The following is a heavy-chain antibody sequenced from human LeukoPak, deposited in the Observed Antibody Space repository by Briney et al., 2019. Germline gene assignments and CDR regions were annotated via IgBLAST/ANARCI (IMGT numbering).Heavy chain of an antibody. CDR2: IIPIFGTA. D-gene: IGHD3-10*01. V-gene: IGHV1-69*01. Sequence: SVKVSCKASGGTFSSYAISWVRQAPGQGLEWMGGIIPIFGTANYAQKFQGRVTITADESTSTAYMELSSLRSEDTAVYYCAKDMVRGVISYGMDVWGKGTTVTVSS. J-gene: IGHJ6*04. CDR1: GGTFSSYA. CDR3: AKDMVRGVISYGMDV.